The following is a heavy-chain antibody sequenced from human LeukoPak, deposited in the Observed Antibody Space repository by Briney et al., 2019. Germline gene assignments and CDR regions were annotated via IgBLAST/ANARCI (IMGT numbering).Heavy chain of an antibody. V-gene: IGHV4-34*01. Sequence: KTSETLSLTCAVYGGSFSGYYWSWIRQPPGKGLEWIGEINHSGSTNYNPSLKSRVTISVDTSKNQFSLKLSSVTAADTAVYYCARRSAYVWGSYRPMSGYWGQGTLVTVSS. CDR3: ARRSAYVWGSYRPMSGY. J-gene: IGHJ4*02. CDR1: GGSFSGYY. CDR2: INHSGST. D-gene: IGHD3-16*02.